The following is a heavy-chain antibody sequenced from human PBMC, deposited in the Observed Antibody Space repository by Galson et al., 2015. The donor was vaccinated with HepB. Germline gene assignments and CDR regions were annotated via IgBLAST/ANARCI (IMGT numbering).Heavy chain of an antibody. Sequence: SVKVSCKASGYTFTDYYMHWVRQAPGQGLEWVGWITPKSGGTNYAQKFQGRVTMTRDTSVSTVYMELNRLRSDDTAVYYCARDGCINGVCYYDYWGQGTLVTVSS. CDR3: ARDGCINGVCYYDY. D-gene: IGHD2-8*01. J-gene: IGHJ4*02. CDR2: ITPKSGGT. CDR1: GYTFTDYY. V-gene: IGHV1-2*02.